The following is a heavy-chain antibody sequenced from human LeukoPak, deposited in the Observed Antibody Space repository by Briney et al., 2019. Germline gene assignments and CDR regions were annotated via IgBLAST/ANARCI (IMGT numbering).Heavy chain of an antibody. J-gene: IGHJ4*02. Sequence: ASVKVSCKASGYSFTGYYMHWVRQAPGQGLEWMGWINPKSGDTTYAQEFQGRVTLTRDTSSSTAYLELSRLRSDDTAVYYCARVHPRGWLQADYWGQGTLVTVSS. V-gene: IGHV1-2*02. CDR1: GYSFTGYY. D-gene: IGHD5-12*01. CDR3: ARVHPRGWLQADY. CDR2: INPKSGDT.